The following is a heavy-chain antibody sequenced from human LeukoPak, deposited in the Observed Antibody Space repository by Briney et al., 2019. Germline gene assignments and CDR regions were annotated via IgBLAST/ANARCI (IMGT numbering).Heavy chain of an antibody. CDR2: IKSKTEGGTT. CDR1: GFTFSNNY. J-gene: IGHJ5*02. CDR3: TTGNP. Sequence: GRSLRLSCAASGFTFSNNYMSWVRQAPGKGLQWVGLIKSKTEGGTTFYAAPVKDRFRISRDDGRNTLYLQMNSLTVGDTGVYYCTTGNPWGQGTLVTVSS. V-gene: IGHV3-15*01.